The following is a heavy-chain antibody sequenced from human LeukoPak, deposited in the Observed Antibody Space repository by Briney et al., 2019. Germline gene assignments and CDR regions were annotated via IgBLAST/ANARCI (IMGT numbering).Heavy chain of an antibody. Sequence: GGSLRLSCAASGFTFSPYTMHWVRQAPGKGLEFVSAIIGDGSTTYYADSVKGRFTVSRDNSKSTLYLQMGSLTAEDMAVYYCARERAGYYLDVWGKGTTVTVFS. CDR1: GFTFSPYT. V-gene: IGHV3-64*02. CDR2: IIGDGSTT. CDR3: ARERAGYYLDV. J-gene: IGHJ6*04. D-gene: IGHD3-9*01.